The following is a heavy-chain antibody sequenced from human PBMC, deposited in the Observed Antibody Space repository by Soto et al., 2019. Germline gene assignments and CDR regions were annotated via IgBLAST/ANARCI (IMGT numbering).Heavy chain of an antibody. V-gene: IGHV4-59*01. D-gene: IGHD1-1*01. CDR3: ARMNQLAPKRNAFDM. CDR2: VHYSVNT. CDR1: GDSFISYF. J-gene: IGHJ3*02. Sequence: PSETLSLTCTVSGDSFISYFWTWTRQPPGKGLEWIGYVHYSVNTNYNPSLKSRVTISVDTSKNMLSLELSSVTAADTAVYYCARMNQLAPKRNAFDMWGQGTMVTVS.